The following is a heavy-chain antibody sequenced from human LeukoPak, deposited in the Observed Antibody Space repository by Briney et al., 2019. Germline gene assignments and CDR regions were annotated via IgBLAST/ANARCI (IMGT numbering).Heavy chain of an antibody. J-gene: IGHJ6*03. CDR1: GYTLTELS. D-gene: IGHD2-2*01. V-gene: IGHV1-24*01. CDR2: FDPEDGET. CDR3: ARAVFPRDCSSTSCYRPRYYYYYMDV. Sequence: VASVKVSCKVSGYTLTELSMHWVRQAPGKGLEWMGGFDPEDGETIYAQKFQGRVTMTEDTSTDTAYMELSSLRSEDTAVYYCARAVFPRDCSSTSCYRPRYYYYYMDVWGKGTTVTVSS.